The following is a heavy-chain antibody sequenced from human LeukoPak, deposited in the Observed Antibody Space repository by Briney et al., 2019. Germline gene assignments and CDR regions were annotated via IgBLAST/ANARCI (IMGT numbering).Heavy chain of an antibody. D-gene: IGHD1-26*01. V-gene: IGHV4-34*01. CDR2: IYYSGST. CDR1: GGSFSGYY. Sequence: SETLSLTCAVYGGSFSGYYWSWIRQPPGKGLEWIGSIYYSGSTYYNPSLKSRVTISVDTSKNQFSLKLSSVTAADTAVYYCVGGSYSRAPRNWFDPWGQGTLVTVSS. J-gene: IGHJ5*02. CDR3: VGGSYSRAPRNWFDP.